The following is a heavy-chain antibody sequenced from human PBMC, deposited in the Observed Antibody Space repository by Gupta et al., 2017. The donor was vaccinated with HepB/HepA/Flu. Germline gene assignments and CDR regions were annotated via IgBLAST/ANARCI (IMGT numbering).Heavy chain of an antibody. D-gene: IGHD3-22*01. J-gene: IGHJ4*02. CDR2: ISSSGSTI. CDR1: GFTFSSYE. CDR3: ARMYYYDSRLDY. V-gene: IGHV3-48*03. Sequence: EVQLVESGGGLVQPGGSLRLSCAASGFTFSSYEMNWVRQAPGKGLEWVSYISSSGSTIYYADSVKGRFTISRDNAKNSLYLQMNSLRAEDTAVYYCARMYYYDSRLDYWGQGTLVTVSS.